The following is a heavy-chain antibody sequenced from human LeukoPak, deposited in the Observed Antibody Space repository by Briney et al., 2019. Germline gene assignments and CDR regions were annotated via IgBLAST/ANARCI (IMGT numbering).Heavy chain of an antibody. Sequence: PSETLSLTCAVHGGSFSGYYWSWIRQPPGKGLEWIGEINHSGSTNYNPSLKSRVTISVDTSKNQFSLKLSSVTAADTAVYYCARAGYYYDGSGYYYADYWGQGTLVTVSS. CDR2: INHSGST. CDR3: ARAGYYYDGSGYYYADY. D-gene: IGHD3-22*01. J-gene: IGHJ4*02. CDR1: GGSFSGYY. V-gene: IGHV4-34*01.